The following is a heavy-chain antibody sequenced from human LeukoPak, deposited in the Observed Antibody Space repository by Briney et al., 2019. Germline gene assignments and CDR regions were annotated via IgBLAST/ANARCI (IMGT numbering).Heavy chain of an antibody. CDR3: AREAYDSSGYLGY. V-gene: IGHV3-48*03. J-gene: IGHJ4*02. D-gene: IGHD3-22*01. CDR2: ISSSGSTI. CDR1: GFTFSSYE. Sequence: GGSLRLSCAASGFTFSSYEMNWVRQAPGKGLEWVSYISSSGSTIYYADSVKGRFTISRDNAKNSLYLQMNSLRAEDTAVYYCAREAYDSSGYLGYWGQGTLATVSS.